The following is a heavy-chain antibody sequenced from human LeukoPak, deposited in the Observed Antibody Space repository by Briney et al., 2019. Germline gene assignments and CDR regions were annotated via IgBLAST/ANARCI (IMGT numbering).Heavy chain of an antibody. J-gene: IGHJ4*02. V-gene: IGHV4-30-4*01. D-gene: IGHD3-3*01. CDR2: IYYSGST. CDR1: GGSINSDDYY. Sequence: SQTLSLTCTVSGGSINSDDYYWSWVRQPPGKGLEWIGYIYYSGSTYYNSSLKSRVTISVDTSKNQFSLKLSSVTAADTAVYYRARVEKADFWSGIGYYFDYWGQGTLVTVSS. CDR3: ARVEKADFWSGIGYYFDY.